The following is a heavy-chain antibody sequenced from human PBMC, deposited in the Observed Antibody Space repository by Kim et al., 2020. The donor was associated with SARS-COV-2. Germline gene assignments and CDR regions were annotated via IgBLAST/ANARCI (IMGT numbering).Heavy chain of an antibody. CDR3: AKAGGYCGGDCYSGDGMDV. CDR1: GFTFDDYA. CDR2: ISGDGGST. J-gene: IGHJ6*02. Sequence: GGSLRLSCAASGFTFDDYAMHWVRQAPRKGLEWVSLISGDGGSTYYADSVKGRFTISRDNSKNSLYLQMNSLRTEDTALYYCAKAGGYCGGDCYSGDGMDVWGQGTTVTVSS. D-gene: IGHD2-21*02. V-gene: IGHV3-43*02.